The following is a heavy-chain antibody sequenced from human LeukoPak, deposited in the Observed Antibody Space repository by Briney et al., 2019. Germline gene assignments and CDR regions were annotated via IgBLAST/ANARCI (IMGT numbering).Heavy chain of an antibody. CDR2: IIPILGIA. Sequence: EASVKVSCKASGGTFSSYAISWVRQAPGQGLEWMGRIIPILGIANYAQKFQGRVTITADKSTSTAYMELSSLRSEDTAVYYCAQKAGYSYGPFDYWGQGTLVTVSS. D-gene: IGHD5-18*01. CDR1: GGTFSSYA. CDR3: AQKAGYSYGPFDY. V-gene: IGHV1-69*04. J-gene: IGHJ4*02.